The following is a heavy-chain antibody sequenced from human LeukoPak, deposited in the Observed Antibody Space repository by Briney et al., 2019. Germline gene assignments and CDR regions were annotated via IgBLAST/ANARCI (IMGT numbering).Heavy chain of an antibody. J-gene: IGHJ4*02. CDR2: IRGSDADT. Sequence: QPGGSLRLSCAASGFTFSTYAMSWVRQSPGKGLEWVSAIRGSDADTYYADSVKGRFTISRDNSKNTLYLQMNSLRAEDTATYYCAKGSLGSWRGVICYSLDYWGQGSLVTVSS. V-gene: IGHV3-23*01. CDR1: GFTFSTYA. D-gene: IGHD2-15*01. CDR3: AKGSLGSWRGVICYSLDY.